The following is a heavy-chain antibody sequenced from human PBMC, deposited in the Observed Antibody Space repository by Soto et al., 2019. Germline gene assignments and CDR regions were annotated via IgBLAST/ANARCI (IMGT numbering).Heavy chain of an antibody. Sequence: PGGSLRLSCAASGFTFSDYYMSWIRQAPGKGLEWVSYISSSGTTIYYADSVRGRFTISRDNAKNSLYLQMNSLRAEDTAVYYCVRDHCSGGRCNEDAFDIWGQGTMVTVSS. D-gene: IGHD2-15*01. CDR3: VRDHCSGGRCNEDAFDI. V-gene: IGHV3-11*01. CDR1: GFTFSDYY. CDR2: ISSSGTTI. J-gene: IGHJ3*02.